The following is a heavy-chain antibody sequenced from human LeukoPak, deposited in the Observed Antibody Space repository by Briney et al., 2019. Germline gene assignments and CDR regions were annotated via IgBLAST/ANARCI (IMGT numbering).Heavy chain of an antibody. V-gene: IGHV1-18*01. CDR1: GYTFPSYG. Sequence: ASVKVSCKASGYTFPSYGISWVRQAPGQGLEWMGWISAYNGNTNYAQKLQGRVTMTTDTSTNTAYMELRSLRAEDTAVYYCAKFGSSSGFDNWFDPWGQGTLVTVSS. J-gene: IGHJ5*02. CDR3: AKFGSSSGFDNWFDP. CDR2: ISAYNGNT. D-gene: IGHD6-6*01.